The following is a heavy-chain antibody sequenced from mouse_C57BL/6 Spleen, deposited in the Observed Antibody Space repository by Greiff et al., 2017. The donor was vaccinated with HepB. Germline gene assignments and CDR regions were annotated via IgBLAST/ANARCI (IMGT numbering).Heavy chain of an antibody. D-gene: IGHD1-1*01. CDR2: IWSGGST. Sequence: VKLQESGPGLVQPSQSLSITCTVSGFSLTSYGVHWVRQSPGKGLEWLGVIWSGGSTDYNAAFIYRLSISKDNSKSQVFFKMNSLQADDTAIYYCARNSRYYGSLFDVWGTGTTVTVSS. CDR1: GFSLTSYG. CDR3: ARNSRYYGSLFDV. J-gene: IGHJ1*03. V-gene: IGHV2-2*01.